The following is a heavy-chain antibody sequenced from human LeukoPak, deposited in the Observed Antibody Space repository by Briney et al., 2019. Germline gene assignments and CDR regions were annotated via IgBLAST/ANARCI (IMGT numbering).Heavy chain of an antibody. J-gene: IGHJ5*02. V-gene: IGHV4-34*01. D-gene: IGHD3-10*01. Sequence: PSETLSLTCTVSGGSISSYYWSWIRQPPGKGLEWIGEINHSGSTNYNPSLKSRVTISVDTSKNQFSLKLSSVTAADTAVYYCARRGVELLWFGELLSWFDPWGQGTLVTVSS. CDR3: ARRGVELLWFGELLSWFDP. CDR2: INHSGST. CDR1: GGSISSYY.